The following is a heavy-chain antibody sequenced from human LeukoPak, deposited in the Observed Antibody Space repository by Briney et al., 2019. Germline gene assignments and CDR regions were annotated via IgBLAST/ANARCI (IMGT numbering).Heavy chain of an antibody. J-gene: IGHJ4*02. CDR2: ISGPGGST. D-gene: IGHD7-27*01. Sequence: PGGSLRLSCAASGFTFSSYAMSWVRQAPGKGLEWVSAISGPGGSTYYADSVKGRFTISRDNSKNTLYLQMNNLRAEDTAVYYCAKDLAWGLDYWGQGTPVTVSS. CDR3: AKDLAWGLDY. CDR1: GFTFSSYA. V-gene: IGHV3-23*01.